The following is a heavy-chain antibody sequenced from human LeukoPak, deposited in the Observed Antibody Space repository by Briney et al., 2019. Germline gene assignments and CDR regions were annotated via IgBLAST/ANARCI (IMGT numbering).Heavy chain of an antibody. CDR3: ARGYGDYANY. Sequence: GASVKVSCMASGGTFSSYAISWVRQAPGQGLEWMGRIIPIFGTANYAQKFQGRVTITTDESTSTAYMELSSLRSEDTAVYYCARGYGDYANYWGQGTLVTVSS. J-gene: IGHJ4*02. V-gene: IGHV1-69*05. CDR2: IIPIFGTA. D-gene: IGHD4-17*01. CDR1: GGTFSSYA.